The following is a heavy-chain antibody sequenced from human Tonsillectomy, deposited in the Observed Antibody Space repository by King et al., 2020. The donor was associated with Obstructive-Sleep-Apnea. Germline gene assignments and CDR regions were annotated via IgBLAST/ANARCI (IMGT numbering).Heavy chain of an antibody. CDR2: ISSSSSTI. CDR3: ARGPGDTAVLGGWTLDY. V-gene: IGHV3-48*04. Sequence: VQLVESGGGLVQPGGSLRLSCAASGFTFSSYSMNWVRQAPGKGLEWVSYISSSSSTIYYADSVKGRFTISRDNAKNSLYLQMNSLGAEDTAVYYCARGPGDTAVLGGWTLDYWGQGTLVTVSS. D-gene: IGHD5-18*01. J-gene: IGHJ4*02. CDR1: GFTFSSYS.